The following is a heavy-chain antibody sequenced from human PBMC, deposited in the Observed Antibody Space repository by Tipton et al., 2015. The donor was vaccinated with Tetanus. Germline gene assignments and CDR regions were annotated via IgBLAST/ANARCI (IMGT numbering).Heavy chain of an antibody. D-gene: IGHD6-13*01. J-gene: IGHJ6*02. V-gene: IGHV4-34*01. CDR2: INHSGST. CDR3: GRQQLPRNYAHSYGMDV. CDR1: GGSFSGYY. Sequence: TLSLTCAVSGGSFSGYYWSWIRQAPGKGLEWIGEINHSGSTNYNPSLKSRFTMSVDTSKNQFSLRLSSVTAADTAVYYCGRQQLPRNYAHSYGMDVWGQGTTVTVSS.